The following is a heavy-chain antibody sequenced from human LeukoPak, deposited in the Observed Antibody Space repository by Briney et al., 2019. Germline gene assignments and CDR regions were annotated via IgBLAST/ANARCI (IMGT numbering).Heavy chain of an antibody. CDR3: ARDPYYDFWSGYYTGSWSDP. V-gene: IGHV3-7*01. CDR1: GFTFSSYW. D-gene: IGHD3-3*01. J-gene: IGHJ5*02. Sequence: GGSLRLSCAASGFTFSSYWMSWVRQAPGKGLEWVANIKQDGSEKYYVDSVKGRFTISRDNAKNSLYLQMNSLRAEDTAVYYCARDPYYDFWSGYYTGSWSDPRGQGTLVTVSS. CDR2: IKQDGSEK.